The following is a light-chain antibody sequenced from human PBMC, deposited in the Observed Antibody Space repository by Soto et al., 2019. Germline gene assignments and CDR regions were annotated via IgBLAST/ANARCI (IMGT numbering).Light chain of an antibody. Sequence: EIVLKPSPGTLSLSPWERAPVSCMAIQTISRNYLAWYQKKPGQAPRLLIYGASTRATGIPDRFTGSGPGTDFTLTIARLEPEDFAVYYCQQYGGPVPWTFGQGTKVDI. CDR3: QQYGGPVPWT. CDR2: GAS. V-gene: IGKV3-20*01. CDR1: QTISRNY. J-gene: IGKJ1*01.